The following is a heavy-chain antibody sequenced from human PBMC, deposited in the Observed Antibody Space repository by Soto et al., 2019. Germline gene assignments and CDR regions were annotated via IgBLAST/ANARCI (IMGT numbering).Heavy chain of an antibody. CDR1: GFRFTSYD. CDR2: MSPSSGNT. V-gene: IGHV1-8*01. CDR3: ARDYGHDCSGGNCYFYF. D-gene: IGHD2-15*01. Sequence: QVQLVQSGAEVKKPGASVKVSCKASGFRFTSYDINWVRQATGQGLEWMGWMSPSSGNTAYAQKFQGRVTMTRNTSITTAYMELSSLRSDDTAVYYCARDYGHDCSGGNCYFYFWGQGTLVSVSS. J-gene: IGHJ4*02.